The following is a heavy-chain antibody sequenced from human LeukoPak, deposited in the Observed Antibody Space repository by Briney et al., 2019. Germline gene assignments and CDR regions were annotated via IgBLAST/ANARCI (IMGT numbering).Heavy chain of an antibody. Sequence: PSETLSLTCTVSGGSISSYYWSWIRQPPGKGLEWIGYIYYSGSTNYNPSLKSRVTISVDTSKNQFSLKLSSVTAADTAVYYCARGGADYGDYVGYWGQGTLVTVSS. CDR3: ARGGADYGDYVGY. V-gene: IGHV4-59*01. CDR2: IYYSGST. CDR1: GGSISSYY. J-gene: IGHJ4*02. D-gene: IGHD4-17*01.